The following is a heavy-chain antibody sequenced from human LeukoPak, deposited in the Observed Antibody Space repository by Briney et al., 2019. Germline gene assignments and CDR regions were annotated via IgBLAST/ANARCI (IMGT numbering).Heavy chain of an antibody. CDR2: ISGSGGST. CDR1: GFTFSSYA. D-gene: IGHD2-15*01. V-gene: IGHV3-23*01. Sequence: GGSPRLSCAASGFTFSSYAMSWVRQAPGKGLEWVSAISGSGGSTYYADSVKGRFTISRDNRKNLLHLQMNSLRPDDSAVYYCVKDLGSAITSALALDVWGQGTTVTVSS. CDR3: VKDLGSAITSALALDV. J-gene: IGHJ6*02.